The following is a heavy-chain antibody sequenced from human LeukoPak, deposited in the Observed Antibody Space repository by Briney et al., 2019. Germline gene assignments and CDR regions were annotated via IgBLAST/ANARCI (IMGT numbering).Heavy chain of an antibody. CDR2: IYYSGST. V-gene: IGHV4-39*07. CDR3: ARVRYSSSWYLSYFDY. J-gene: IGHJ4*02. D-gene: IGHD6-13*01. CDR1: GGSISSSSYY. Sequence: SETLSLTCTVSGGSISSSSYYWGWIRQPPGKGLEWIGSIYYSGSTYYNPSLKSRVTISVDTSKNQFSLKLSSVTAADTAVYYCARVRYSSSWYLSYFDYWGQGTLVTVSS.